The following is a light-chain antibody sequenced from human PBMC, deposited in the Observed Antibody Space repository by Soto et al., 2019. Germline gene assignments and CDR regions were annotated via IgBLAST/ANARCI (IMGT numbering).Light chain of an antibody. V-gene: IGKV3-20*01. CDR2: EAS. CDR1: QSVRGNY. J-gene: IGKJ2*01. CDR3: QQYANAPFT. Sequence: FVLTQSPGTLSLSPGERATLSCRASQSVRGNYVAWYQQKRGQAPRVLIFEASKRATGTPDRFSGSGSGTDFTLRISRLEPEDFAVYYCQQYANAPFTCGPGTKVEI.